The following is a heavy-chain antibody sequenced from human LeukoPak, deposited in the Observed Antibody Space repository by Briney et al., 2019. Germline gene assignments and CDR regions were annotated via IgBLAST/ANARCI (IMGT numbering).Heavy chain of an antibody. CDR2: IIPIFGTA. CDR3: ARGGDNWFDP. J-gene: IGHJ5*02. Sequence: ASVKVSCKASGYTFTSYDINWVRQAPGQGLEWMGGIIPIFGTANYAQKFQGRVTITADESTSTAYMELSSLRSEDTAVYYCARGGDNWFDPWGQGTLVTVSS. CDR1: GYTFTSYD. V-gene: IGHV1-69*13.